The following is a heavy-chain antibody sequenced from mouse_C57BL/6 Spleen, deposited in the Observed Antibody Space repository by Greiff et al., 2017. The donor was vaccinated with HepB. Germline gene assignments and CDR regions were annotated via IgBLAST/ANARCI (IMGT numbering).Heavy chain of an antibody. D-gene: IGHD1-1*01. V-gene: IGHV1-85*01. CDR1: GYTFTSYD. CDR2: IYPRDGST. Sequence: VKLQQSGPELVKPGASVKLSCKASGYTFTSYDINGVKQRPGQGLEWIGWIYPRDGSTKYNEKFKGKATLTVDTSSSTAYMELHSLTSEDSAVYFCARETTVVKWYFDVWGTGTTVTVSS. CDR3: ARETTVVKWYFDV. J-gene: IGHJ1*03.